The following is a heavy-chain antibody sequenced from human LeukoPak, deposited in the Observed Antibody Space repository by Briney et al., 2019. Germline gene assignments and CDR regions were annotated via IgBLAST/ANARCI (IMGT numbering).Heavy chain of an antibody. CDR1: GGSISSSSYY. D-gene: IGHD3-10*01. J-gene: IGHJ5*02. Sequence: SETLSLTCTVSGGSISSSSYYWGWIRQPPGKGLEWIGSIYYSGSTNYSPSLSSRVSISVDTSKNQISLKLSSLTATDTAVYYCARHGGSGSYYNWFDPWGQGTLVTVSS. V-gene: IGHV4-39*01. CDR3: ARHGGSGSYYNWFDP. CDR2: IYYSGST.